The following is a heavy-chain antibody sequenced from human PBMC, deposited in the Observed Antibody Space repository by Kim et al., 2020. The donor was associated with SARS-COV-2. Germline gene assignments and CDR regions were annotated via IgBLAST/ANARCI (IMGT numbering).Heavy chain of an antibody. CDR2: IYPGDSDT. V-gene: IGHV5-51*01. Sequence: GESLKISCKGSGYSFTSYWIGWVRQMPGKGLEWMGIIYPGDSDTRYSPSFQGQVTISADKSISTAYLQWSSLKASDTAMYYCARQLIPAATNTDYYYYGMDVWGQGTTVTVSS. CDR1: GYSFTSYW. D-gene: IGHD2-2*01. CDR3: ARQLIPAATNTDYYYYGMDV. J-gene: IGHJ6*02.